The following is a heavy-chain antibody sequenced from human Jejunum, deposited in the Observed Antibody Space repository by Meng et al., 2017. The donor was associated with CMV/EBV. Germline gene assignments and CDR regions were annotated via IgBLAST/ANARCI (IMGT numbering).Heavy chain of an antibody. D-gene: IGHD2-2*01. CDR2: ISSSTGTI. Sequence: MNWVRQAPGKGLAWVSYISSSTGTIYYAYSVRGRFTISRDNAKNSLYLQMNSLRAEDTAVYYCARVNCSSSACYLTFHFYPMDVWGQGTTVTVSS. V-gene: IGHV3-48*03. CDR3: ARVNCSSSACYLTFHFYPMDV. J-gene: IGHJ6*02.